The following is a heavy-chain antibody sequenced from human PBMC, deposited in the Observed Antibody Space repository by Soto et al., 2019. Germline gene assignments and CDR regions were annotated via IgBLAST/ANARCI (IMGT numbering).Heavy chain of an antibody. Sequence: GESLKISCKGSGYSFTSYWIGWVRQMPGKDLEWMGIIYPGDSDTRYSPSFQGQVTISAEKSISTAYLQWSSLKASDTAMSYCARRPSGSYAYYYYGMDAWVQGTTATVSS. D-gene: IGHD1-26*01. V-gene: IGHV5-51*01. CDR2: IYPGDSDT. J-gene: IGHJ6*02. CDR1: GYSFTSYW. CDR3: ARRPSGSYAYYYYGMDA.